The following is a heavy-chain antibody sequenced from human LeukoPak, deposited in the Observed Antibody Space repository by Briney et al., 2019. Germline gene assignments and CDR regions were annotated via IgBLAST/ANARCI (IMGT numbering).Heavy chain of an antibody. V-gene: IGHV3-7*03. J-gene: IGHJ5*02. CDR1: GFTFSSNW. CDR2: IKPDGSAE. Sequence: GGSLRLSCATSGFTFSSNWMSWVRHAPGRGLEWVANIKPDGSAEYYAASVKGRFTLSRDNAKNSLYLQMNSLQTEDTAAYYCATDFYDSTWGQGTLVTVSS. D-gene: IGHD3-22*01. CDR3: ATDFYDST.